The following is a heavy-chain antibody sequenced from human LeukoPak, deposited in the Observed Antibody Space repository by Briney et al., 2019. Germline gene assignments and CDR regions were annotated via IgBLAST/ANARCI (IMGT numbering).Heavy chain of an antibody. J-gene: IGHJ3*02. Sequence: GGSLRLSCAASGFTFDDYATHSVRQAPGKGPERPPGISWNSGIIDYADSVKGRFTISRDNAKNSLYLQMNSLRAEDMALYYCAKDCGGDSGAFDIRGQGTMVTVSS. CDR2: ISWNSGII. CDR3: AKDCGGDSGAFDI. V-gene: IGHV3-9*03. D-gene: IGHD2-21*02. CDR1: GFTFDDYA.